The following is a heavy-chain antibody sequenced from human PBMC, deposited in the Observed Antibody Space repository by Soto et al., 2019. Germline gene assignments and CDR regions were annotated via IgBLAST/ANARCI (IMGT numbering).Heavy chain of an antibody. J-gene: IGHJ4*02. D-gene: IGHD5-18*01. CDR3: AKDWRIVGPFVDTAMALDY. Sequence: GGSLRLSCAASGFTFSSYAMSWVRQAPGKGLEWVSAISGSGGSTYYADSVKGRFTISRDNSKNTLYLQMNSLRAEDTAVYYCAKDWRIVGPFVDTAMALDYWGQGTLVTVSS. V-gene: IGHV3-23*01. CDR2: ISGSGGST. CDR1: GFTFSSYA.